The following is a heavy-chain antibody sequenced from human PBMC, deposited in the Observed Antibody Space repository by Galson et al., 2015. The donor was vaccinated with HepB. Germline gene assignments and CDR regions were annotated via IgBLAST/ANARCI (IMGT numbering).Heavy chain of an antibody. V-gene: IGHV1-18*01. CDR1: GYTFTNYG. CDR2: ISCYNDKT. D-gene: IGHD1-26*01. Sequence: SVKVSCKASGYTFTNYGISWVRQAPGQGLEWMGWISCYNDKTDYAQKFQGRVTMTTDTSTSTVYMDLRSLRSDDTAVYYCARNGGIVGGSLGPWGQGTLVTVSS. J-gene: IGHJ5*02. CDR3: ARNGGIVGGSLGP.